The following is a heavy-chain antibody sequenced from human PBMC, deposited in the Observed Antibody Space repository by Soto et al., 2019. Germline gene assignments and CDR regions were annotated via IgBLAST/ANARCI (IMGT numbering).Heavy chain of an antibody. D-gene: IGHD5-12*01. J-gene: IGHJ4*02. V-gene: IGHV4-31*03. CDR2: IYYSGST. CDR1: GGSISSGGYY. Sequence: QVQLQESGPGLVKPSQTLSLTCTVSGGSISSGGYYWSWIRQHPGKGLEWIGYIYYSGSTYYNPSLKSRVTISVDTSKNQCSLKLSSVTSADTAVYYCASTRYSGYEYFDYWGQGTLVTVSS. CDR3: ASTRYSGYEYFDY.